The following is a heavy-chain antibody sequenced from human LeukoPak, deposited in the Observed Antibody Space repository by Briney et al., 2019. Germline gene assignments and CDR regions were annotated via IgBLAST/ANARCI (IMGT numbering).Heavy chain of an antibody. J-gene: IGHJ3*02. D-gene: IGHD6-6*01. CDR2: IYPYSGDT. CDR3: ARDRNSGSSLDI. Sequence: ASVTVSCKASGYTFTCYYTHWVRQAPGQGLEWMGWIYPYSGDTNYAQNFQGRVTMTRDTSISTAYMELSSLKSDDTAVYYCARDRNSGSSLDIWGQGTMLTVSS. CDR1: GYTFTCYY. V-gene: IGHV1-2*02.